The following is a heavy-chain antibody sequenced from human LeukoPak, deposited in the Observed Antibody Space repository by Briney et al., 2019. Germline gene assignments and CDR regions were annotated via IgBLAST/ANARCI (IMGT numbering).Heavy chain of an antibody. V-gene: IGHV1-46*01. D-gene: IGHD6-19*01. J-gene: IGHJ4*02. CDR3: AREKGYSSGWYSWYFDY. CDR1: GYTFTSYY. Sequence: ASVKVSCKASGYTFTSYYMHWVRQAPGQGLEWMGIINPSGGSTSYAQKFQGRVTMTRDTSTSTVYMELSSLRSGDTAVYYCAREKGYSSGWYSWYFDYWGQGTLVTVSS. CDR2: INPSGGST.